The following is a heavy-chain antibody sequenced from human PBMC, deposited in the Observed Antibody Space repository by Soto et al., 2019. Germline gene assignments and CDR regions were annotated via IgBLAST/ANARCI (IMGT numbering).Heavy chain of an antibody. V-gene: IGHV3-23*01. CDR3: AKTIVGGTLHAFDI. Sequence: EVQLLESGGGLVQPGGSLRLSCATSGFTFSSYAMNWVRQAPGKGLEWVSTISGSGTTTYYADSVKGRFTISRDNSRNTAYLQMSSLRAEDTALFYCAKTIVGGTLHAFDIWGQGTMVTVS. CDR2: ISGSGTTT. D-gene: IGHD1-26*01. J-gene: IGHJ3*02. CDR1: GFTFSSYA.